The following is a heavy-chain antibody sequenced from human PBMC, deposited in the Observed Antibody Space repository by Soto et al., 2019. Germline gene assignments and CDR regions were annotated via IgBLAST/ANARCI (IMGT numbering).Heavy chain of an antibody. CDR1: GGTFSSYA. CDR2: IIPIFGTA. Sequence: QVQLVQSGAEVKKPGSSVKVSCKASGGTFSSYAISWVRQAPGQGLEWMGGIIPIFGTANYAQKVQRRVTITAEESTSTSYMELSSLRSYDTAVYYCARVIEVLGAAPAWYFDLWGRGTMVTFSS. CDR3: ARVIEVLGAAPAWYFDL. D-gene: IGHD3-16*01. J-gene: IGHJ2*01. V-gene: IGHV1-69*12.